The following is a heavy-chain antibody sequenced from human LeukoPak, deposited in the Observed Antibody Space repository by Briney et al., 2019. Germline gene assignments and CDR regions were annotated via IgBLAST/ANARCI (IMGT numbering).Heavy chain of an antibody. CDR3: AREEVGATDLDY. V-gene: IGHV4-4*08. Sequence: SETLSLTCTVSGGSISNYYWNWIRQPPGKGLEWIGHIYRSGSTNYNPSLKSRVTISVDTSKNQFSLKLSSVTAADTAVYYCAREEVGATDLDYWGQGTLVTVSS. CDR2: IYRSGST. CDR1: GGSISNYY. D-gene: IGHD1-26*01. J-gene: IGHJ4*02.